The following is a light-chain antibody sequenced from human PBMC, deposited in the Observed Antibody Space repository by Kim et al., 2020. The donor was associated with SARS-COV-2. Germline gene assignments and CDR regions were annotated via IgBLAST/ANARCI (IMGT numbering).Light chain of an antibody. CDR3: CSYAGSYTYYV. CDR1: SSDVGGYNY. J-gene: IGLJ1*01. V-gene: IGLV2-11*01. CDR2: DVS. Sequence: QSVTISCTGTSSDVGGYNYVSWYQQHPGKAPKLMIYDVSKRPSGVPDRFSGSKSGNTASVTISGLQAEDEADYYCCSYAGSYTYYVFGTGTKVTVL.